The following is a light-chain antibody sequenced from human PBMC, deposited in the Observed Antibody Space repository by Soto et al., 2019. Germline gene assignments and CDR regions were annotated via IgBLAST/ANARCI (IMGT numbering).Light chain of an antibody. CDR1: ETLVRN. V-gene: IGKV3D-15*01. CDR2: RIY. CDR3: QQYNNWPPIT. Sequence: TQSPGTLSLSPGERATPSCRATETLVRNYLAWYQQKPGQAPRLLIHRIYIRAAGIPDRFSGSGSGTEFTLVISSLQSGDFGVYYCQQYNNWPPITFGQGTRLEIK. J-gene: IGKJ5*01.